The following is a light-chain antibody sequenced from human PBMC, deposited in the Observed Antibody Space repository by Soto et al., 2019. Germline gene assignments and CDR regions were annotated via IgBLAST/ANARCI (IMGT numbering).Light chain of an antibody. V-gene: IGLV1-44*01. J-gene: IGLJ1*01. CDR2: SND. CDR1: SSNIASIT. Sequence: SALTQPPSASGTPGQRVTVSCSGSSSNIASITVNWYQQLPGTAPKLLIYSNDQRPSGVPDRFSASKSGTSASLAISGLQSEDEADYYCASWDDSLNGHVFGTGTKVTVL. CDR3: ASWDDSLNGHV.